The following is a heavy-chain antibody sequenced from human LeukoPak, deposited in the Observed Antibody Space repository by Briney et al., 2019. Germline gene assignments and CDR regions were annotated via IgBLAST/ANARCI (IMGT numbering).Heavy chain of an antibody. CDR2: INSDGSST. D-gene: IGHD6-13*01. CDR3: ARDAVSLAAAGTSDY. CDR1: GFTFSSYW. J-gene: IGHJ4*02. V-gene: IGHV3-74*01. Sequence: GGSLRLSCAASGFTFSSYWMHWVRQAPGKGLVWVSRINSDGSSTSYADSVKGRFTISRDNAKNTLYLQMNSLRAEDTAVYYCARDAVSLAAAGTSDYWGQGTLVTVSS.